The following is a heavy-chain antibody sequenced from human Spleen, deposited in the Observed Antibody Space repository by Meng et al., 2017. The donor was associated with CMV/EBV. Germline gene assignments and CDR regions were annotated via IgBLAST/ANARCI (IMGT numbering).Heavy chain of an antibody. J-gene: IGHJ4*02. CDR2: ISPYNRNT. D-gene: IGHD6-6*01. CDR3: ARLDYSTSSCGH. Sequence: SCKASGYTFMDDGITWVRQAPGQGLEWMGWISPYNRNTNYAQRLQGRVTMTADTSTTTAYMMLRSLTSDDTAVYYCARLDYSTSSCGHWGQGTLVTVSS. CDR1: GYTFMDDG. V-gene: IGHV1-18*01.